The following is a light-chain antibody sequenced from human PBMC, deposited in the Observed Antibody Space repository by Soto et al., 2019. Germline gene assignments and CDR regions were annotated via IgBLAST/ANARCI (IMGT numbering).Light chain of an antibody. CDR1: SSDVGDYNY. Sequence: QSVLTQPRSVSESPGQSVTISCTGTSSDVGDYNYVSWYQQRPGKAPKFMIYDVSRRPSGVPDRFSGSKSGNTASLTISGLQAEDEADYYCCSYAGSYTWVFGGGTKLTVL. CDR2: DVS. V-gene: IGLV2-11*01. J-gene: IGLJ3*02. CDR3: CSYAGSYTWV.